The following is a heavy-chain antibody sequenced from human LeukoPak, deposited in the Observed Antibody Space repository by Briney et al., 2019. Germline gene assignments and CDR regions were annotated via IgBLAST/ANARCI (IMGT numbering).Heavy chain of an antibody. J-gene: IGHJ4*02. CDR1: GFTFSNYA. V-gene: IGHV3-23*01. Sequence: GGSLRLSCAASGFTFSNYAMSWVRQAPGKGLEWVSGIGDTGGTTFYADSVKGRFTISGDNSKNTLSLQMNSLRAEDTAVYYCAKDHGAGSYYNHPDYWGQGTLVTVSS. D-gene: IGHD3-10*01. CDR3: AKDHGAGSYYNHPDY. CDR2: IGDTGGTT.